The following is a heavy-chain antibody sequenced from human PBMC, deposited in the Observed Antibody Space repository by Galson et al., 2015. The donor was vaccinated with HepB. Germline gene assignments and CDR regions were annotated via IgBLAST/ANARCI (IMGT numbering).Heavy chain of an antibody. CDR1: GGTFSSYA. D-gene: IGHD2-8*01. CDR2: ISAYNGNT. J-gene: IGHJ4*02. Sequence: SVKVSCKASGGTFSSYAISWVRQAPGQGLEWMGWISAYNGNTNYAQKLQGRVTMTTDTSTSTAYMELRSLRSDDTAVYYCARDCTNGVCLFDYWGQGTLVTVSS. CDR3: ARDCTNGVCLFDY. V-gene: IGHV1-18*01.